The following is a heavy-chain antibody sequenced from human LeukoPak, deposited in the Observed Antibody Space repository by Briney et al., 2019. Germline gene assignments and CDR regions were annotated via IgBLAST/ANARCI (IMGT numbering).Heavy chain of an antibody. CDR3: AKDLITMVRGSPMDV. J-gene: IGHJ6*02. CDR1: GFTFSSYA. D-gene: IGHD3-10*01. Sequence: PGGSLRLSCATSGFTFSSYAMSWVRQAPGKGLEWVSSISGSGTSTYYADSVKGRFTISRDKSKQTLYLQVDSLRAEDTAVYYCAKDLITMVRGSPMDVWGQGTTVTVSS. V-gene: IGHV3-23*01. CDR2: ISGSGTST.